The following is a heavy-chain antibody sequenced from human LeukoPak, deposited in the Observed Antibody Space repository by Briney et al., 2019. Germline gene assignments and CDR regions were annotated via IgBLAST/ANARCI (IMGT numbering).Heavy chain of an antibody. CDR2: INPNSGDT. CDR1: GYTFTDYY. J-gene: IGHJ4*02. V-gene: IGHV1-2*02. CDR3: AREEGPPGTTHFDY. D-gene: IGHD1-1*01. Sequence: ASVKVSCKASGYTFTDYYMHWVRQAPGQGLEWMGWINPNSGDTNYAQNFQGRVTMTRDTSINTAHMELSSLRSDDTAVYYCAREEGPPGTTHFDYWGQGTLVTVSS.